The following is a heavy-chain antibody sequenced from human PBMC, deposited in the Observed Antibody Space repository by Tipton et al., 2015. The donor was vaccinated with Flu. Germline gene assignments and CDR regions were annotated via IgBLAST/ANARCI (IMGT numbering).Heavy chain of an antibody. CDR3: ARGNFYGPGTNDY. CDR2: IYYAGNT. V-gene: IGHV4-59*01. J-gene: IGHJ4*02. CDR1: GGSISGYY. D-gene: IGHD3-10*01. Sequence: TLSLTCTVSGGSISGYYWSWIRQSPGKGLEWIGNIYYAGNTYYNPSLKSRVTMSVDTSKSQFSLNLSSVTAAGSAVYYCARGNFYGPGTNDYWGQGILVSVSS.